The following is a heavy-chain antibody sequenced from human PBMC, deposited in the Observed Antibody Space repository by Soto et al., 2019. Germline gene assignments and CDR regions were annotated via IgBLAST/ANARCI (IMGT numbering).Heavy chain of an antibody. J-gene: IGHJ4*02. V-gene: IGHV3-30*18. CDR1: EFTFSSYG. CDR2: ISYDGSNK. D-gene: IGHD6-13*01. Sequence: QVQLVESGGGVVQPGRSLRLSCAASEFTFSSYGMHWVRQAPGKGLEWVAVISYDGSNKYYADSVKGRFTISRDNSKNTLYLQMNSLRAEDTAVYYCAKDRYSREKLTTELDYWGQGTLVTVSS. CDR3: AKDRYSREKLTTELDY.